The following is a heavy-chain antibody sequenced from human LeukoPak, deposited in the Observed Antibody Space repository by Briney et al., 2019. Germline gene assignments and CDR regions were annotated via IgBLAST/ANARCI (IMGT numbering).Heavy chain of an antibody. J-gene: IGHJ4*02. CDR1: GGSISSYY. CDR2: IYYSGST. D-gene: IGHD3-22*01. CDR3: ARVKSYYDSSGYYLRGYYFDY. V-gene: IGHV4-59*01. Sequence: SETLSLTCTASGGSISSYYWSWIRQPPGKGLEWIGYIYYSGSTNYNPSLKSRVTISVDTSKNQFSLKLSSVTAADTAVYYCARVKSYYDSSGYYLRGYYFDYWGQGTLVTVSS.